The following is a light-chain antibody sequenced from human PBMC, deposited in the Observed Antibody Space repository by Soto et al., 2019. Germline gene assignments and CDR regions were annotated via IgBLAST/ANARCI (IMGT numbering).Light chain of an antibody. CDR1: QSVLYSSDNNHY. Sequence: DIVMTQSPDSLAVSLGERATINCKSSQSVLYSSDNNHYLAWFQQKPGQPPKLLVYLASTRESGVPDRFSGSGSGTDFTLNISSLQAEDVEVYYCQHYYSIPHTFGQGTRLEIK. J-gene: IGKJ2*01. CDR3: QHYYSIPHT. CDR2: LAS. V-gene: IGKV4-1*01.